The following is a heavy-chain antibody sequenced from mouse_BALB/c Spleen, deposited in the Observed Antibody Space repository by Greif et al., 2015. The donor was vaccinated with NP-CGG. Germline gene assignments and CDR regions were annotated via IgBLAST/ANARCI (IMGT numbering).Heavy chain of an antibody. CDR2: INPSSGYT. CDR3: ARGSGSSRWYFDV. J-gene: IGHJ1*01. Sequence: VQLQESGAELARPGASVKMSCKASGYTFTSYTMHWVKQRPGQGLEWIGYINPSSGYTNYNQKFKDKATLTADKSSSTAYMQLSSLTSEDSAVYYCARGSGSSRWYFDVWGAGTTVTVSS. V-gene: IGHV1-4*01. CDR1: GYTFTSYT. D-gene: IGHD1-1*01.